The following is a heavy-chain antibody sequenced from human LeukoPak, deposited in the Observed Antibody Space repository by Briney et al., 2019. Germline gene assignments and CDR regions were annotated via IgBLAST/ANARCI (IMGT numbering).Heavy chain of an antibody. Sequence: GGSLRLSCAASGFTSSDYWTHWVRPVPGGGRVWVSRIKGDGGEPNYADSGKGGFTITRDNAQNTLFLQMNSLRVEDTAVYYCVRGQIGVSVIVHWGQGTLVTVSS. V-gene: IGHV3-74*01. CDR3: VRGQIGVSVIVH. CDR1: GFTSSDYW. CDR2: IKGDGGEP. D-gene: IGHD3-22*01. J-gene: IGHJ5*02.